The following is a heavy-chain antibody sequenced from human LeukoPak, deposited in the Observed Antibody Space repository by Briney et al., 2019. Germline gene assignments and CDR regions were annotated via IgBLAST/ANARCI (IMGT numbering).Heavy chain of an antibody. CDR2: IYYSGST. D-gene: IGHD3-9*01. Sequence: PSETLSLTCTVSGGSISSYYWNWIRQPPGKGLEWIGYIYYSGSTNYNPSLKSRVTISVDTSKNQFSLKLSSVTAADTAVYYCARTRLGAFDIWGQGTMVTVSS. V-gene: IGHV4-59*01. J-gene: IGHJ3*02. CDR1: GGSISSYY. CDR3: ARTRLGAFDI.